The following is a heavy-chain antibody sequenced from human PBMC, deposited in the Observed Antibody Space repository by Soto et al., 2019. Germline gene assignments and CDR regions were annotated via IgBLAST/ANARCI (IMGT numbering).Heavy chain of an antibody. D-gene: IGHD4-17*01. J-gene: IGHJ6*02. V-gene: IGHV4-59*01. CDR3: ARGGYGGKIGYYGMDV. Sequence: SETLSLTCTVSGGSISSYYWSWIRQPPGKGLEWIGYFYYSGSTNYNPPRKSRVTIPVDTSKNKFSLKLSSVTAADTAVYYCARGGYGGKIGYYGMDVWGQGTTVTVSS. CDR2: FYYSGST. CDR1: GGSISSYY.